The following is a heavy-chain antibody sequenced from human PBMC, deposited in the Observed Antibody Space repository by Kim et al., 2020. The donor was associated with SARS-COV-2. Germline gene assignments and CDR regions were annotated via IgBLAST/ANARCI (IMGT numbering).Heavy chain of an antibody. D-gene: IGHD5-18*01. J-gene: IGHJ5*02. Sequence: YAQGFTGRFVFTLDTSGSTAYLQISSLKAEDTAVYYCAREKYSYGLNWFDPWGQGTLVTVSS. CDR3: AREKYSYGLNWFDP. V-gene: IGHV7-4-1*02.